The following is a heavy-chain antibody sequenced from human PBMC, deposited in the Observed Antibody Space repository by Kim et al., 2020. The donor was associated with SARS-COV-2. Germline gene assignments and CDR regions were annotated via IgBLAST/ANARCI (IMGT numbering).Heavy chain of an antibody. J-gene: IGHJ4*02. CDR1: GYTFSTYT. D-gene: IGHD3-22*01. Sequence: ASVKVSCKASGYTFSTYTMHWVRQAPGQRLEWMGWINTGNDNTKYSQNFRGRVTITRDTSASTAYMELSSLRSEDTAVYYCARGVTAVVNYFDYWGQGTLVTVSS. CDR2: INTGNDNT. CDR3: ARGVTAVVNYFDY. V-gene: IGHV1-3*04.